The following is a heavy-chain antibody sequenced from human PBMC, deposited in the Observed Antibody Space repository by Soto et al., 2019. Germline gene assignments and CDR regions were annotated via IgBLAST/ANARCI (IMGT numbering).Heavy chain of an antibody. D-gene: IGHD6-19*01. CDR3: ARGGWSLDS. Sequence: PSETLSLTCTVSGGSIYNFYWSWIRRPPGKGLEWIGYIYYDGNTNYNPSLKSRVTMSVDTSKNQFSLELTSVTAADTAVYYCARGGWSLDSWGQGVLVTVSS. CDR1: GGSIYNFY. V-gene: IGHV4-59*01. CDR2: IYYDGNT. J-gene: IGHJ4*02.